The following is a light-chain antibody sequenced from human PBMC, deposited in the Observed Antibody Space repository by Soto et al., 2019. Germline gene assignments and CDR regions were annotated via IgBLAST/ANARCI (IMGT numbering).Light chain of an antibody. CDR1: SSDVGGYNY. Sequence: QSVLTQPASVSRSPGQSITISCTATSSDVGGYNYVSWYQQHPGKAPKFMIYDVSNRPSGVSNRFSGSKSGNTASLTISGLQAEDEADYYCCSYTTSNTRQIVFGTGTKVTVL. V-gene: IGLV2-14*01. CDR2: DVS. J-gene: IGLJ1*01. CDR3: CSYTTSNTRQIV.